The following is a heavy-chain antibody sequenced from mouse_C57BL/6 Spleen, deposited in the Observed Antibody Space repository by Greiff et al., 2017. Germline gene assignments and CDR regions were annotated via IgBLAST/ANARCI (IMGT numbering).Heavy chain of an antibody. CDR1: GFTFSDYG. CDR3: AKNYYGSSYRWYFDV. Sequence: EVNVVESGGGLVKPGGSLKLSCAASGFTFSDYGMHWVRQAPEKGLEWVAYISSGSSTIYYADTVKGRFTISRDNAKNTLFLQMTSLRSEDTAMYYCAKNYYGSSYRWYFDVWGTGTTVTVSS. CDR2: ISSGSSTI. J-gene: IGHJ1*03. D-gene: IGHD1-1*01. V-gene: IGHV5-17*01.